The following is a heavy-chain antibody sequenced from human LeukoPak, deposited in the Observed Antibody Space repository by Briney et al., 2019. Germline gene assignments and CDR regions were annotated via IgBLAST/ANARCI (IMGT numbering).Heavy chain of an antibody. V-gene: IGHV4-59*01. D-gene: IGHD1-1*01. Sequence: SETLSLICTVSGRSLTIYYWVYIRQPPGKGLEWIAYISYSGKSNYHPSLRSRVTMSVDMSKNQYSLKLTSITAADTAVYYCLRVGRTLHWTPDFWGLGTMVTVSS. CDR2: ISYSGKS. CDR1: GRSLTIYY. J-gene: IGHJ4*02. CDR3: LRVGRTLHWTPDF.